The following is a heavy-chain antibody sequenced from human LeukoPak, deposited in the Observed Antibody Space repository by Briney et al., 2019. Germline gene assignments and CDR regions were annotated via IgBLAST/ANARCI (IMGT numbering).Heavy chain of an antibody. J-gene: IGHJ5*02. CDR1: GGSISSSSYY. Sequence: SETLSLTCTVSGGSISSSSYYWGWIRQPPGKGLEWIGSIYYSGSTYYNPSLKSRVTISVDTSKNQFSLKLSSVTAADTAVYYCARRLGYDFWSGYHPDNWFDPWGQGTLVTASS. CDR3: ARRLGYDFWSGYHPDNWFDP. V-gene: IGHV4-39*01. D-gene: IGHD3-3*01. CDR2: IYYSGST.